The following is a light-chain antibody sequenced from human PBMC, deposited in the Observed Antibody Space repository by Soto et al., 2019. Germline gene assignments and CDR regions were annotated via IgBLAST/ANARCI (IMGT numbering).Light chain of an antibody. Sequence: EIVMTQSPATLSVFPGERATLSCRASQSVSSNIAWYQQKPGQAPRLLIYGASTRATGIPARFSGSGSGTEFTLSISSLQSEDFAVYYCQQYNNWPRTFGQGTKVEIK. CDR3: QQYNNWPRT. V-gene: IGKV3-15*01. J-gene: IGKJ1*01. CDR2: GAS. CDR1: QSVSSN.